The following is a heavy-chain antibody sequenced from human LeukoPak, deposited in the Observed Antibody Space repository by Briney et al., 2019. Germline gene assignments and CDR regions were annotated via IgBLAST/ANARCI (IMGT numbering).Heavy chain of an antibody. V-gene: IGHV1-18*01. Sequence: ASVKVSCKASGYTFTSYGISWVRQAPGQGLEWMGWISAYNGNTNYAQKLQGRVTMTTDASTSTAYMELRSLRSDDTAVYYCARDGAAAGGFGEHYYYYGMDVWGQGTTVTVSS. CDR3: ARDGAAAGGFGEHYYYYGMDV. D-gene: IGHD3-10*01. J-gene: IGHJ6*02. CDR1: GYTFTSYG. CDR2: ISAYNGNT.